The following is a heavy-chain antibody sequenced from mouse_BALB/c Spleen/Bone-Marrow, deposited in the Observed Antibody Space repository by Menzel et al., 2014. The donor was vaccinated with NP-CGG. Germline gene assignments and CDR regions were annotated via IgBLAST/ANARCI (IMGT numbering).Heavy chain of an antibody. CDR3: AIEKVYCGISWFAY. D-gene: IGHD2-1*01. J-gene: IGHJ3*01. CDR1: GYSFTTYW. Sequence: QVQLQQPGTEVVRPGASVKLSCKASGYSFTTYWMNWVKQRPGQGLEWIGMIHPSDSETRLNQKFKDKATLTVDKSSSTAYMQRNSRTSEDSAVYCCAIEKVYCGISWFAYWGQGTLVTVSA. CDR2: IHPSDSET. V-gene: IGHV1-74*01.